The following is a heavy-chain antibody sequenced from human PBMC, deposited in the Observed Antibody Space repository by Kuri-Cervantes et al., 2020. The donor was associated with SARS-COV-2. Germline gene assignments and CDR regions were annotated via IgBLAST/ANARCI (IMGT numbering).Heavy chain of an antibody. CDR2: MNPNSGNT. Sequence: ASVKVSCKASGGTFSSYAISWVRQAPGQGLEWMGWMNPNSGNTGYAQKFQGRVTMTRNTSISTAYMELRSLRSDDTAVYYCARDRHLGDFWSGRYFDYWGQGTLVTVSS. CDR1: GGTFSSYA. J-gene: IGHJ4*02. CDR3: ARDRHLGDFWSGRYFDY. V-gene: IGHV1-8*02. D-gene: IGHD3-3*01.